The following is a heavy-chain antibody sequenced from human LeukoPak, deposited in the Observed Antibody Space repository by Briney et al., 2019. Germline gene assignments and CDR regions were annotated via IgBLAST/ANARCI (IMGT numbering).Heavy chain of an antibody. CDR1: GFTFDDYA. V-gene: IGHV3-33*08. CDR3: ARDPYSRTANWFDP. CDR2: IWYDGSNK. Sequence: GGSLRLSCAASGFTFDDYAMHWVRQAPGKGLEWVAVIWYDGSNKYYADSVKGRFTISRDNSKNTLYLQMNSLRAEDTAVYYCARDPYSRTANWFDPWGQGTLVTVSS. D-gene: IGHD6-13*01. J-gene: IGHJ5*02.